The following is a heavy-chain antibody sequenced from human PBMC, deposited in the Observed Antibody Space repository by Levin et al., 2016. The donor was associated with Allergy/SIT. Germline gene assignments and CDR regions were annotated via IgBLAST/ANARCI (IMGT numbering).Heavy chain of an antibody. CDR1: GFTFSSYA. V-gene: IGHV3-21*01. D-gene: IGHD4-23*01. CDR3: ARWGLVVTPSDFDY. CDR2: ISSSSSYI. J-gene: IGHJ4*02. Sequence: GESLKISCAASGFTFSSYAMNWVRQAPGKGLEWVSSISSSSSYIYYADSVKGRFTISRDNAKNSLYLQMNSLRAEDTAVYYCARWGLVVTPSDFDYWGQGTLVTVSS.